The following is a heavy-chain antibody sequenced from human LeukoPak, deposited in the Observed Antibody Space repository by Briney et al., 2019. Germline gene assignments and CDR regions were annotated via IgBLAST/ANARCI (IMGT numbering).Heavy chain of an antibody. CDR2: ISAYNGNT. D-gene: IGHD3-10*01. CDR1: GYTFTSYG. CDR3: ARDPNYYGSGSYYIDNWFDP. J-gene: IGHJ5*02. V-gene: IGHV1-18*01. Sequence: ASVKVSCKASGYTFTSYGISWVRQAPGQGLEWMGWISAYNGNTNYAQKLQGRVTMTTDTSPSTAYMELRSLRSDDTAVYYCARDPNYYGSGSYYIDNWFDPWGQGTLVTVSS.